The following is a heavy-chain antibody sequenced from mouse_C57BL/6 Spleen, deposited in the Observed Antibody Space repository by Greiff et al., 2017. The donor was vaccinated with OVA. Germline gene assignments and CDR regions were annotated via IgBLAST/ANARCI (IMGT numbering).Heavy chain of an antibody. J-gene: IGHJ2*01. Sequence: EVHLVESGGGLVKPGVSLKLSCAASGFTFSDYGMHWVRQAPEKGLEWVAYISSGSSTIYYADTVKGRFTISRDKSKNTLFLQMTSLRSEYTAMYYCGKSNWDYWGQRTPLPLST. CDR3: GKSNWDY. CDR2: ISSGSSTI. V-gene: IGHV5-17*01. CDR1: GFTFSDYG. D-gene: IGHD4-1*01.